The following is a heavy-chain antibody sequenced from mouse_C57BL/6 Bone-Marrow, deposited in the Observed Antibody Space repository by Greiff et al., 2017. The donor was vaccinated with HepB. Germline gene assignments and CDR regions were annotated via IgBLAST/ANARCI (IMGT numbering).Heavy chain of an antibody. CDR2: IDPSDSYT. J-gene: IGHJ1*03. D-gene: IGHD1-1*01. Sequence: QVQLQQPGAELVMPGASVKLSCKASGYTFPSYWMHWVKQRPGQGLEWIGEIDPSDSYTNYNQKFKGKSTLTVDKSSSTAYMQLSSLTSEDSAVYYCARWNYGSSPWYFDVWGTGTTVTVSS. CDR1: GYTFPSYW. V-gene: IGHV1-69*01. CDR3: ARWNYGSSPWYFDV.